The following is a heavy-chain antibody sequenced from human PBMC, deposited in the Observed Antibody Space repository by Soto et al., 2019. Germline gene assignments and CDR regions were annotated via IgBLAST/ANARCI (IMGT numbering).Heavy chain of an antibody. V-gene: IGHV1-18*04. CDR3: ARDRAIAAAANPDY. CDR1: GYTFTSYG. J-gene: IGHJ4*02. CDR2: ISAYNGNT. Sequence: ASVKVSCKASGYTFTSYGISWVRQARGQGLEWMGWISAYNGNTNYAQKLQGRVTMTTDTSTSTAYMELRSLRSDDTAVYYCARDRAIAAAANPDYWGQGTLVTVSS. D-gene: IGHD6-13*01.